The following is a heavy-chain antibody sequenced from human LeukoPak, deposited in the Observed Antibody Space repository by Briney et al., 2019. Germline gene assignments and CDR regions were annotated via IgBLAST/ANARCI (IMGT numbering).Heavy chain of an antibody. CDR1: GGSISSYY. D-gene: IGHD2-15*01. CDR3: ARGYCSGGSCPNWFDP. V-gene: IGHV4-59*01. J-gene: IGHJ5*02. CDR2: IYYSGST. Sequence: PSETLSLTCTVSGGSISSYYWSWIRQPPGKGLEWIGYIYYSGSTNYIPSLKSRVTISVDTSKNQFSLKLSSVTAADTAVYYCARGYCSGGSCPNWFDPWGQGTLVTVSS.